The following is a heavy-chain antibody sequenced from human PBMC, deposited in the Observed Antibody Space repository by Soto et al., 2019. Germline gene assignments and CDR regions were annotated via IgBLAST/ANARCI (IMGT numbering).Heavy chain of an antibody. Sequence: ASVKVSCKASGYTFTSCGIHWVRQAPGQRLEWMGWINAANGDTKYSPKFQGRVTITRDTSASTAYMELSSLRSEDTAVYYCVRRHVSATGIDWFDPWGPGTLVTVSS. J-gene: IGHJ5*02. CDR2: INAANGDT. V-gene: IGHV1-3*01. CDR3: VRRHVSATGIDWFDP. D-gene: IGHD6-13*01. CDR1: GYTFTSCG.